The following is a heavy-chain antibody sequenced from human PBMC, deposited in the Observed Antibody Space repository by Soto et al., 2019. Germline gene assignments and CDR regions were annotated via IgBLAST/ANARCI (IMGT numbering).Heavy chain of an antibody. D-gene: IGHD2-2*01. CDR1: GGSISSGGYY. V-gene: IGHV4-31*03. CDR2: IYYSGST. J-gene: IGHJ4*02. Sequence: SETLSLTCTVSGGSISSGGYYWSWIRQHPGKGLEWIGYIYYSGSTYYNPSLKSRVTISVDTSKNQFSLKLSSVTAADTAVYYCARLVVPAAIYADYFDYWGQGTLVTVSS. CDR3: ARLVVPAAIYADYFDY.